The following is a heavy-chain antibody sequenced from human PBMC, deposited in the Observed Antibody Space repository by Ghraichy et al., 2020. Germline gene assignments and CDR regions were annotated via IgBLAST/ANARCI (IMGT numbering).Heavy chain of an antibody. CDR2: MNPNSGNT. CDR3: ARDRVETVTLNYYYYYGMDV. Sequence: ASVKVSCKASGYTFTSYDINWVRQATGQGLEWMGWMNPNSGNTGYAQKFQGRVTITRNTSISTAYMELSSLRSEDTAVYYCARDRVETVTLNYYYYYGMDVWGQGTTVTVSS. V-gene: IGHV1-8*03. D-gene: IGHD4-11*01. J-gene: IGHJ6*02. CDR1: GYTFTSYD.